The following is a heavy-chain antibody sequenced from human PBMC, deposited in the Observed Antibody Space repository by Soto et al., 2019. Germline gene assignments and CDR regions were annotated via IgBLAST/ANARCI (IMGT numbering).Heavy chain of an antibody. CDR1: GGTFSSYA. D-gene: IGHD5-18*01. J-gene: IGHJ5*02. CDR3: ARDTAGSFDP. Sequence: QVQVVQNGAEVKEPGSSVNVSCKASGGTFSSYAISWVRQALGQGLEWMGGIIPIFGTANYAQKFQGRVTITADESTSTAYKELSSLRSEDTAVYYCARDTAGSFDPCGQRPLVTVSS. CDR2: IIPIFGTA. V-gene: IGHV1-69*01.